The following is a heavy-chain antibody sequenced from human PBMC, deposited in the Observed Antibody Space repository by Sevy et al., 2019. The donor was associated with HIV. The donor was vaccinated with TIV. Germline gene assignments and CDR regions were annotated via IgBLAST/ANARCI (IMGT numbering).Heavy chain of an antibody. Sequence: GGSLRLSCAASGFTFSSYAMHWVRQAPGKGLEWVAVISYDGNNKYHADSVKDRFTISRDNSKNTLYLQMNSLRAEDTAVYYCARDGSSGGLVLKDYYYFGMDVWGQGTTVTVSS. D-gene: IGHD3-16*01. CDR2: ISYDGNNK. J-gene: IGHJ6*02. CDR3: ARDGSSGGLVLKDYYYFGMDV. V-gene: IGHV3-30*04. CDR1: GFTFSSYA.